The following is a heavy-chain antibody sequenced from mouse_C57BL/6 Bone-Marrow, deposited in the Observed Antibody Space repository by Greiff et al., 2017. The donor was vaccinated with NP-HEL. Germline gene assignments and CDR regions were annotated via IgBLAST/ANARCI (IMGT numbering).Heavy chain of an antibody. V-gene: IGHV1-61*01. CDR2: IYPSDSEN. CDR3: ARANTYYYGDY. D-gene: IGHD1-1*01. CDR1: GYTFTSYW. J-gene: IGHJ2*01. Sequence: VQLQQPGAELVRPGSSVKLSCKASGYTFTSYWMDWVKQRPGQGLEWIGNIYPSDSENHYNQKFKDKATLTVDKSSSTAYMQISSLTSEDSAVYYCARANTYYYGDYWGQGTTLTVSA.